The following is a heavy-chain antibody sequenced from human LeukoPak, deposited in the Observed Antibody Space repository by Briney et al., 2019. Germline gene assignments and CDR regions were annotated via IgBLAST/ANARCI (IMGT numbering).Heavy chain of an antibody. D-gene: IGHD6-19*01. V-gene: IGHV3-74*01. CDR2: ISSDGSTT. Sequence: GGSLRLSCAASGFTFSASWMHWVRQAPGKGLVWVSRISSDGSTTTYAEFVKGRFTISRDNAKNTLYLQMDSLRAEHTAVYYCATWYIAVPGLDYWGQGTLVTVSS. CDR3: ATWYIAVPGLDY. CDR1: GFTFSASW. J-gene: IGHJ4*02.